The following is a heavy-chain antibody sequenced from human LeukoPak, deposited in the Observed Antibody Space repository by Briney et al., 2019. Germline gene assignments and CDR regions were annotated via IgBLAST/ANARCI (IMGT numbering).Heavy chain of an antibody. CDR1: GFTLGDYV. CDR3: AKDRYSSSWYYFDY. J-gene: IGHJ4*02. Sequence: PGGSLRLSCAASGFTLGDYVMHWVRQAPGKGLEWVSGISWNSVSIGYADSVKGRFTISRDNAKNSLYLQMSSLRAEDTALYYCAKDRYSSSWYYFDYWGQGTLVTVSS. CDR2: ISWNSVSI. V-gene: IGHV3-9*01. D-gene: IGHD6-13*01.